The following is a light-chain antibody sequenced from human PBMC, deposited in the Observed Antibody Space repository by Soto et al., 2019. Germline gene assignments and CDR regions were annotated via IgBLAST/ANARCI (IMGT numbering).Light chain of an antibody. V-gene: IGLV2-8*01. CDR2: EVS. Sequence: QSALTQPPSASGSPGQSVTISCTGTSSDVGAYKYVSWYQQYPGKAPKLMIYEVSKRPSGVTDRFSGSKSGNTAPLTVSGLEAEDEADYYCTSYVGSDTWVFGGGTKLTVL. CDR1: SSDVGAYKY. CDR3: TSYVGSDTWV. J-gene: IGLJ3*02.